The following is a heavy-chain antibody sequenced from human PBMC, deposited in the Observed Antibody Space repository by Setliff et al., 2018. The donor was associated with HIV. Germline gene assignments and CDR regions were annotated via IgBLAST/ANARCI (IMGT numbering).Heavy chain of an antibody. CDR1: GYTFTSYH. V-gene: IGHV1-46*01. D-gene: IGHD2-21*02. J-gene: IGHJ4*02. Sequence: ASVKVSCKASGYTFTSYHMHWVRQAPGRGLEWMGVIKPSGGSTNYAQKPQGRFTMTTDTSTSTAYMELRSLRSDDTAVYYCSRDQPAYCGGDCYSDYWGQGTLVTVS. CDR2: IKPSGGST. CDR3: SRDQPAYCGGDCYSDY.